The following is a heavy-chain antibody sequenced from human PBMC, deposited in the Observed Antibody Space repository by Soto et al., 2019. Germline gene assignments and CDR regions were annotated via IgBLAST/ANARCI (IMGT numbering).Heavy chain of an antibody. D-gene: IGHD2-15*01. Sequence: QVQLVQSGAEVKKPGSSVKVSCKASGGTFSSYAISWVRQAPGQGLEWMGGIIPIFGTANYAQKFQGRVTITVDESKSTAYMELSSLKYEETAVYYCGRDGYCSVGSCTNWFDPWGQGTLVTASS. CDR1: GGTFSSYA. J-gene: IGHJ5*02. V-gene: IGHV1-69*01. CDR2: IIPIFGTA. CDR3: GRDGYCSVGSCTNWFDP.